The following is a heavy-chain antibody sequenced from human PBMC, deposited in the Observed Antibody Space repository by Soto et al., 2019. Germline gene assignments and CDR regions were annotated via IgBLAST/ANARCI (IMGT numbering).Heavy chain of an antibody. D-gene: IGHD5-12*01. CDR2: TYYNGNT. V-gene: IGHV4-4*02. Sequence: SETLSLTCVVSGGSISSSNCWSWVRQSPGKGLEWIGETYYNGNTMYNEFLKSRVTISIDPSKNHFSLKLSSVTAADTAVYYCARTYSGYDRSFDYLGQRTLVTVSS. CDR3: ARTYSGYDRSFDY. J-gene: IGHJ4*02. CDR1: GGSISSSNC.